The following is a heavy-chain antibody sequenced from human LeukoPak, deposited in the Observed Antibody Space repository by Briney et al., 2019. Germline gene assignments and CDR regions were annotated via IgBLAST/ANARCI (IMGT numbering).Heavy chain of an antibody. CDR2: INPSGGST. CDR1: GYTFTSYA. J-gene: IGHJ6*02. D-gene: IGHD2-2*01. Sequence: ASVKVSCKASGYTFTSYAMNWVRQAPGQGLEWMGIINPSGGSTSYAQKFQGRVTMTRDTSTSTVYMELSSLRSEDTAVYYCARDPVVVPAARYYYYYGMDVWGQGTTVTVSS. V-gene: IGHV1-46*01. CDR3: ARDPVVVPAARYYYYYGMDV.